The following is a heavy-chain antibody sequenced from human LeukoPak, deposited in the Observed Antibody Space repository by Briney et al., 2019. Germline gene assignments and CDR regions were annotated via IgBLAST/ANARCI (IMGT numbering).Heavy chain of an antibody. CDR3: AKEYCSSTSCYESV. CDR2: INPNSGGT. D-gene: IGHD2-2*01. J-gene: IGHJ4*02. V-gene: IGHV1-2*02. Sequence: ASVKVSFKASGYTFTVYYMHWVRQAPGQGLEWMGWINPNSGGTNYAQKFQGRVTMTRDTSISTAYMELSRLRSDDTAVYYCAKEYCSSTSCYESVWGQGTLVTVSS. CDR1: GYTFTVYY.